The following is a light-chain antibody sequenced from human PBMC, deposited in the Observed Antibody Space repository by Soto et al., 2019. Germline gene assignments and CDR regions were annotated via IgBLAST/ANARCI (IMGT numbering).Light chain of an antibody. CDR3: QQYDSSLYT. V-gene: IGKV3-20*01. Sequence: ETVLTQSPGTLSLSPGERATLSCRASQSVSSNYLAWYQQKPGQAPRLLIYGTSTRATGIPDRFSGSGSGTDITLTISRLEPEDFAVYYCQQYDSSLYTFGQGTKLDIK. CDR1: QSVSSNY. J-gene: IGKJ2*01. CDR2: GTS.